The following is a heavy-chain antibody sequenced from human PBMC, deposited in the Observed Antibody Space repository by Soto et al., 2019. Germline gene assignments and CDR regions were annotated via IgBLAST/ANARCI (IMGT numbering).Heavy chain of an antibody. Sequence: PSETLSLTCTVSGGSISSYYWSWIRQPPGKGLEWIGYIYYSGSTNYNPSLKSRVTISVDTSKNQFSLKLSSVTAADTAVYYCASSSSGWYWFDPWGQGTLVTVSS. CDR2: IYYSGST. V-gene: IGHV4-59*01. J-gene: IGHJ5*02. D-gene: IGHD6-19*01. CDR1: GGSISSYY. CDR3: ASSSSGWYWFDP.